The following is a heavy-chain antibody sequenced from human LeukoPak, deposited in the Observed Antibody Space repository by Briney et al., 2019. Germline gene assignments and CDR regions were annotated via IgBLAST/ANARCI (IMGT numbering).Heavy chain of an antibody. CDR1: GFTFSSYA. J-gene: IGHJ3*02. Sequence: PGGSLRLSCAASGFTFSSYAMSWVRQAPGKGLKWVSAISGSGGSTYYADSVKGRFTISRDNSKNTLYLQMNSLRAEDTAVYYCAKDPKGSGWYRSLLAFDIWGRGTMVTVSS. CDR3: AKDPKGSGWYRSLLAFDI. CDR2: ISGSGGST. D-gene: IGHD6-19*01. V-gene: IGHV3-23*01.